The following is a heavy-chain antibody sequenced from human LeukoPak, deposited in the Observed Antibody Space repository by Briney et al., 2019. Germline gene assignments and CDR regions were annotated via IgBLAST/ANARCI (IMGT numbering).Heavy chain of an antibody. CDR1: GGTFSSYA. Sequence: SVKVSCKASGGTFSSYAISWVRQAPGQGLEWIGGIIPIFGTANYAQKFQGRVTITTDESTSTAYMELSSLRSEDTAVYYCARLGYCSSTSCVDYWGQGTLVTVSS. V-gene: IGHV1-69*05. D-gene: IGHD2-2*03. J-gene: IGHJ4*02. CDR3: ARLGYCSSTSCVDY. CDR2: IIPIFGTA.